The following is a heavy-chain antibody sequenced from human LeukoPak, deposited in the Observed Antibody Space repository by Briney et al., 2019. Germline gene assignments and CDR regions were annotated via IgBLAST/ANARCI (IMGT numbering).Heavy chain of an antibody. CDR2: ISDIGST. D-gene: IGHD2-21*01. CDR1: GGSISSYY. J-gene: IGHJ5*02. V-gene: IGHV4-59*12. Sequence: PSETLSLTCTVSGGSISSYYWSWIRQPPGKGLEWIAYISDIGSTNYNPSLKSRVTMSVDTSKNQFSLKLSSVTAADTAVYYCARDSHSFGFDPWGQGTLVTVSS. CDR3: ARDSHSFGFDP.